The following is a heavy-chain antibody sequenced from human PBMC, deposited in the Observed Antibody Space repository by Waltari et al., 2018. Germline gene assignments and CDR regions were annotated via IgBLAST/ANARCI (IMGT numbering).Heavy chain of an antibody. CDR3: ARDQLSINCRRCGVDY. J-gene: IGHJ4*02. D-gene: IGHD2-2*01. Sequence: QVQLVQSGAEVKKPGASVKVSCKASGYTFSGYYVHWVRQAPGQGLEWMGWINPKSGGTSYAQKFQGRVTMTRDTSISTAYMEVTRLRADDTAVYYCARDQLSINCRRCGVDYWGQGTLVTVSS. CDR2: INPKSGGT. V-gene: IGHV1-2*02. CDR1: GYTFSGYY.